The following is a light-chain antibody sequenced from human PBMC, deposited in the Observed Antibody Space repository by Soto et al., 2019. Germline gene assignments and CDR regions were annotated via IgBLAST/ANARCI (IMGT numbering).Light chain of an antibody. V-gene: IGKV3-15*01. CDR3: QQYNNWPPDRT. CDR1: QSVGSN. CDR2: GAS. Sequence: EIVMTQSPATLSVSPGERATLSCRASQSVGSNLAWYQQKPGQAPRPRIYGASARATGIPARFSGSGSGTEFTLTISSLQSEDFAIYFCQQYNNWPPDRTFGQGTKVEIK. J-gene: IGKJ1*01.